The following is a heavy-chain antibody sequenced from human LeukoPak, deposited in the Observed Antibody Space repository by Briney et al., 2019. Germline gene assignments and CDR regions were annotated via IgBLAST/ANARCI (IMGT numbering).Heavy chain of an antibody. J-gene: IGHJ5*02. CDR2: IYTSGST. D-gene: IGHD3-22*01. CDR1: GGSISSYY. CDR3: ARDKAYYDSSGYLNWFDP. Sequence: SETLSLTCTVSGGSISSYYWSWIRQPAGKGLECIGRIYTSGSTNYNPSLKSRVTMSVDTSKNQFSLKLSSVTAADTAVYYCARDKAYYDSSGYLNWFDPWGQGTLVTVSS. V-gene: IGHV4-4*07.